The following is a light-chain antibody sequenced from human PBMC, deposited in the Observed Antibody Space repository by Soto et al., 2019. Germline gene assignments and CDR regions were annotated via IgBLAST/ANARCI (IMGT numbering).Light chain of an antibody. CDR3: QQRSNWPWT. V-gene: IGKV3-11*01. Sequence: EIVLTQSPATLSLSPGERATLSCRASQSVSSYLAWYQQKPGQAPRLLIYDASNRATGIPARFSGSGSGTDFTLTISSLEPEDFAVYYCQQRSNWPWTFGQGTNVEI. CDR2: DAS. CDR1: QSVSSY. J-gene: IGKJ1*01.